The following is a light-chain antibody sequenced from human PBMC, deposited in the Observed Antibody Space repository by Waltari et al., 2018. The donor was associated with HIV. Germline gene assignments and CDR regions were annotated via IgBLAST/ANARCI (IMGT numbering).Light chain of an antibody. Sequence: SHELTQPSSVSVSPGQTARITCSGAVLANTNARWLRQRPGQAPVLLMYKDNERPSGLPGRFSGSSSGTTFTFTISGARVEDEAYYFCYSVADNMGVFGGGTKLTVL. CDR1: VLANTN. V-gene: IGLV3-27*01. J-gene: IGLJ3*02. CDR2: KDN. CDR3: YSVADNMGV.